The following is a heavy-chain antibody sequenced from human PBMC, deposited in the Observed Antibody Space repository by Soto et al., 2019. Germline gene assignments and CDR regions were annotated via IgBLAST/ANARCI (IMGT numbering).Heavy chain of an antibody. V-gene: IGHV3-30-3*01. Sequence: QVQLVESGGGVVQPGRSLRLSCAASGFTFSSYAMHWVRQAPGKGLEWVAVISYDGSNKYYADSVKGRFTISRDNSKNTXYXXMNSLRAEDTAVYYCARDDCSGGSCSPGYYYGMDVWGQGTTVTVSS. J-gene: IGHJ6*02. CDR2: ISYDGSNK. CDR3: ARDDCSGGSCSPGYYYGMDV. CDR1: GFTFSSYA. D-gene: IGHD2-15*01.